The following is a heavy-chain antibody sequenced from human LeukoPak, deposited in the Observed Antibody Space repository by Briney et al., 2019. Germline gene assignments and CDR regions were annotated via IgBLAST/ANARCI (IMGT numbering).Heavy chain of an antibody. J-gene: IGHJ6*02. CDR1: GFILSNHW. Sequence: GGSLRLSCAASGFILSNHWMTWVRQAPGKGPEWVANINKDGSEKYYVDSVKGRFTISRDTAKNSLYLQMNDLRAEDTALYYCARNNDMDVWGQGTTVIVSS. D-gene: IGHD1/OR15-1a*01. CDR3: ARNNDMDV. V-gene: IGHV3-7*03. CDR2: INKDGSEK.